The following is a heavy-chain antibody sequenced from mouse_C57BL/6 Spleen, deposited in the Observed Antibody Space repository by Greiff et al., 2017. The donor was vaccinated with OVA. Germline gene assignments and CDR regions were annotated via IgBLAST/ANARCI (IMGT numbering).Heavy chain of an antibody. D-gene: IGHD2-1*01. Sequence: QVQLQQPGAELVKPGASVKLSCKASGYTFTSYWMHWVKQRPGQGLEWIGMIHPNSGSTNYNEKFKSKATLTVDKSSSTAYMQLSSLTSEDSAVYYCARDSGNYVPGLDYWGQGTTLTVSS. CDR1: GYTFTSYW. CDR2: IHPNSGST. J-gene: IGHJ2*01. CDR3: ARDSGNYVPGLDY. V-gene: IGHV1-64*01.